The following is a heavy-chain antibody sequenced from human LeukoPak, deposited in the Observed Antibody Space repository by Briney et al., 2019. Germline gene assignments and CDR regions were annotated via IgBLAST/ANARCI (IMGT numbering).Heavy chain of an antibody. D-gene: IGHD3-16*01. CDR1: GFTFHHYA. CDR3: AKDKAPLSNGYDWDLDF. J-gene: IGHJ4*02. CDR2: ISWNSAYI. V-gene: IGHV3-9*03. Sequence: TGRSLRLSCAASGFTFHHYAIHWVRQVPGKGLEWVSGISWNSAYISYADSVKGRFTISRDNAKNSVYLQMNSLRAEDMALYYCAKDKAPLSNGYDWDLDFWGQGTMVTVSS.